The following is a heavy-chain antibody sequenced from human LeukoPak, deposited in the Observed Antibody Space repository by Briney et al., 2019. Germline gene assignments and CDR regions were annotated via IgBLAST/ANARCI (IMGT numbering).Heavy chain of an antibody. CDR1: GYTFTNYY. V-gene: IGHV1-46*01. J-gene: IGHJ4*02. CDR3: ARDRSSGWYPFDY. D-gene: IGHD6-19*01. Sequence: ASVKVSCKASGYTFTNYYMHWVRQAPGQGLEWMGIINPSGGSTMYAQTFQGRVTMTSDTSTSTVYMEMSSLRSEDTAVFYRARDRSSGWYPFDYWGQGTLVTVSS. CDR2: INPSGGST.